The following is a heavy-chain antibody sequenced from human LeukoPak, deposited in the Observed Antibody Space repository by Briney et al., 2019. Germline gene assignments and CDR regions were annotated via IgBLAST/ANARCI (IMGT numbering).Heavy chain of an antibody. CDR3: AREAGIVVVPAAAIRGGFDY. V-gene: IGHV3-30-3*01. Sequence: PGGSLRLSCAASGFTFSSYAMPWVRQAPGKGLEWVAVISYDGSNKYYADSVKGRFTISRDNSKNTLYLQMNSLRAEDTAVYYCAREAGIVVVPAAAIRGGFDYWGQGTLVTVSS. CDR1: GFTFSSYA. J-gene: IGHJ4*02. D-gene: IGHD2-2*01. CDR2: ISYDGSNK.